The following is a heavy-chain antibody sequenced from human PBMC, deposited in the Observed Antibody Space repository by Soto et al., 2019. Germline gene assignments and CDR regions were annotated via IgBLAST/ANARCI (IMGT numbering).Heavy chain of an antibody. D-gene: IGHD3-10*01. V-gene: IGHV1-69*08. Sequence: QVQLVQSGGEVKKPGSSVKVSCKASGGTFSSYTISWVRQAPGQGLEWMGRIIPILGIANYAQKFQGRVTITADKSTSTAYMELSSLRSEDTAVYYCARDLGYYYGSGSSHSAHYWGQGTLVTVSS. CDR1: GGTFSSYT. CDR2: IIPILGIA. J-gene: IGHJ4*02. CDR3: ARDLGYYYGSGSSHSAHY.